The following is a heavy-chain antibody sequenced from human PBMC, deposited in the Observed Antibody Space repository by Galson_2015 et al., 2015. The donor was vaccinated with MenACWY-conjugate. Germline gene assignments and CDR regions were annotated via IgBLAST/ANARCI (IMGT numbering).Heavy chain of an antibody. CDR1: GLTFSNVW. V-gene: IGHV3-15*01. D-gene: IGHD2-15*01. CDR2: IKCRTDGGTT. CDR3: TRDRDVGGSRWWFDP. J-gene: IGHJ5*02. Sequence: SLRLSCAPSGLTFSNVWMSWVRQAPGKGLEWAARIKCRTDGGTTDYATPVKGRFTILRDDSTNTLYLQMNSLKIEDTAMHFCTRDRDVGGSRWWFDPWGQGTLVTVSS.